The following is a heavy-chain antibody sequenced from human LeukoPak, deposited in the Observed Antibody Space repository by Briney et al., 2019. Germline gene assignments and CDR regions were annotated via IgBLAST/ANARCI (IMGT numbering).Heavy chain of an antibody. V-gene: IGHV4-30-2*01. J-gene: IGHJ4*02. CDR2: IYPRGST. CDR3: ARFSPRAMGNYLDF. D-gene: IGHD7-27*01. CDR1: GGSISSSSYS. Sequence: PSATLSLTCAVSGGSISSSSYSWSWIRQPPGKGLAWIGYIYPRGSTYYNPSLKSRVTMSLDRSANQFSLNLSSVTAADTAVYYCARFSPRAMGNYLDFWGQGTLVTVSS.